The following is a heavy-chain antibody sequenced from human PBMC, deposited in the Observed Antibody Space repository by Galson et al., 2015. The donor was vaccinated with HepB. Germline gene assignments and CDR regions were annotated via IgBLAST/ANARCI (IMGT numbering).Heavy chain of an antibody. V-gene: IGHV3-73*01. CDR2: IRSKANSYAT. D-gene: IGHD3-22*01. CDR3: TRVRDSSGYYF. J-gene: IGHJ4*02. CDR1: GFTFSGSA. Sequence: SLRLSCAASGFTFSGSAMHWVRQASGKGLEWVGRIRSKANSYATAYAASAKGRFTISRDDSKNTAYLQMNSLKTEDTTVYYCTRVRDSSGYYFWGQGTLFTVSS.